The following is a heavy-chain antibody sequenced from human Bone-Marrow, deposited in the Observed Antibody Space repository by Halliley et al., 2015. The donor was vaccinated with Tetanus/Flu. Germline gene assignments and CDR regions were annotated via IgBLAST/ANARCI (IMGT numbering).Heavy chain of an antibody. CDR1: GGSISTYY. CDR3: AKGIPNATFNFDY. J-gene: IGHJ4*02. CDR2: IYYDGKT. Sequence: TLSLTCTVSGGSISTYYWSWIRRPPGKGLEWIGYIYYDGKTKYNPSLESRVAISIDTSKNQFFLNLKSITAADTAVYYCAKGIPNATFNFDYWGQGTLVTVSS. V-gene: IGHV4-59*01. D-gene: IGHD2-8*01.